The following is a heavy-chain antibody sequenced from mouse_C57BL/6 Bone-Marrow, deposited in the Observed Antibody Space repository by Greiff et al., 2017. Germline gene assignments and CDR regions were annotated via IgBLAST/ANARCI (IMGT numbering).Heavy chain of an antibody. Sequence: VQLQQPGAELVKPGASVKMSCKASGYTFTSYWITWVKQRPGQGLEWIGDIYPGSGSTNYNEKFKSKATLTVDTSSSTAYMKLISLTSGDSAVYYCARPYYSNYWYVDVWGTGTTVTVSS. CDR2: IYPGSGST. J-gene: IGHJ1*03. CDR1: GYTFTSYW. CDR3: ARPYYSNYWYVDV. D-gene: IGHD2-5*01. V-gene: IGHV1-55*01.